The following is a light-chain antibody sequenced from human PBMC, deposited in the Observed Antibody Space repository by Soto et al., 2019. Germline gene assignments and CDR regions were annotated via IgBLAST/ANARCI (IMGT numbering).Light chain of an antibody. CDR2: WAS. Sequence: DIVMTQSPDSLAVSPGERATMNCKCSRSVLYKSNNKNHLAWYQQKPGQPPQLIIYWASTRESGVPERFSGSGSGTDFTLTISSLEAEDVAFYWCQQYFDVPFTFGQGTKVDIK. CDR1: RSVLYKSNNKNH. J-gene: IGKJ1*01. CDR3: QQYFDVPFT. V-gene: IGKV4-1*01.